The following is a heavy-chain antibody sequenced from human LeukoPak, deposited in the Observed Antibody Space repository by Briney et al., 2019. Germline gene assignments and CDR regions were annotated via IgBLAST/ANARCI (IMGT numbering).Heavy chain of an antibody. D-gene: IGHD2-15*01. CDR3: ASLPLEDIVVVVAAYREYYFDY. CDR2: IYSGGST. CDR1: GFTVSSNY. V-gene: IGHV3-53*01. Sequence: GGSLRLSCAASGFTVSSNYMSWVRQAPGKGLEWVSVIYSGGSTYYADSVKGRFTISRDNSKNTLYLQMNSLRAEDTAVYYCASLPLEDIVVVVAAYREYYFDYWGQGTLVTVSS. J-gene: IGHJ4*02.